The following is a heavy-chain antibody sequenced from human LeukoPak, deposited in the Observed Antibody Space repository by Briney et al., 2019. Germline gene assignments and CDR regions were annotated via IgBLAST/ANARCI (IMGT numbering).Heavy chain of an antibody. J-gene: IGHJ4*02. CDR3: ARERLRAFDY. CDR1: GFTFSSYG. D-gene: IGHD6-25*01. V-gene: IGHV3-30*03. CDR2: ISYDGSNK. Sequence: QPGGSLRLSCAASGFTFSSYGMHWVRQAPGKGLEWVAVISYDGSNKYYADSVKGRFTISRDNSKNTLYLQMNSLRAEDTAVYYCARERLRAFDYWGQGTLVTVSS.